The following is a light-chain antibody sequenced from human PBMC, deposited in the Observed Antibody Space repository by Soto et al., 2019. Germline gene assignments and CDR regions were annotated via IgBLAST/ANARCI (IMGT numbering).Light chain of an antibody. J-gene: IGKJ1*01. CDR2: GAS. Sequence: EIVMTQSPATLSVSPGERATLSCRASQSVGSNLAWYQQKPGQAPRLLIYGASTRATGIPARFSGSGSGTEFTLTISSLQSEDFAIYICQQYNNWPPDRTFGQGTNIEIK. V-gene: IGKV3-15*01. CDR3: QQYNNWPPDRT. CDR1: QSVGSN.